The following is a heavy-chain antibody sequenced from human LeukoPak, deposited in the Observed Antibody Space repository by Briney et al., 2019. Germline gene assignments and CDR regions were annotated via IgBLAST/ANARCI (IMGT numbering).Heavy chain of an antibody. CDR1: GFTFSSYW. V-gene: IGHV3-7*01. CDR2: IKQDGSEK. Sequence: GGSLRLSCAASGFTFSSYWMSWVRQAPGKGLEWVANIKQDGSEKYYVDSVKGRFTISRDNAKNSLYLQMNGLRAEDTAVYYCARDLITMVRGVSFPKFDPWGQGTLVTVSS. CDR3: ARDLITMVRGVSFPKFDP. J-gene: IGHJ5*02. D-gene: IGHD3-10*01.